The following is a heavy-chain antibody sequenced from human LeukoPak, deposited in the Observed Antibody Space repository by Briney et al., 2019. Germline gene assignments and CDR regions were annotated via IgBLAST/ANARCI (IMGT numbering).Heavy chain of an antibody. V-gene: IGHV3-30-3*01. CDR3: ARDFGIFGGALYYFDY. CDR2: ISYDGSNK. CDR1: GYTFSSYA. D-gene: IGHD3-3*01. Sequence: SCKASGYTFSSYAMHWVRQAPGKGLEWVAVISYDGSNKYYADSVKGRFTISRDNSKNTLYLQMNSLRAEDTAVYYCARDFGIFGGALYYFDYWGQGTLVTVSS. J-gene: IGHJ4*02.